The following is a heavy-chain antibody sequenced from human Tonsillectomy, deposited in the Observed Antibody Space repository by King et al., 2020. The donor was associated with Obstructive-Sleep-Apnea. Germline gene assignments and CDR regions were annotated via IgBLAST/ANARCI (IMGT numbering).Heavy chain of an antibody. CDR3: ASAAMRAPAFDY. J-gene: IGHJ4*02. Sequence: VQLVESGGGVVQPGRSLRLSCAASGFTFSSYGMLWVRQAPGKGLEWVALMSYDGNNKFYADSVKGRFTISRDTAKNTLYLQMSSLRAEDTAGYYCASAAMRAPAFDYWGQGTLVTVSS. CDR2: MSYDGNNK. D-gene: IGHD2-2*01. CDR1: GFTFSSYG. V-gene: IGHV3-30*03.